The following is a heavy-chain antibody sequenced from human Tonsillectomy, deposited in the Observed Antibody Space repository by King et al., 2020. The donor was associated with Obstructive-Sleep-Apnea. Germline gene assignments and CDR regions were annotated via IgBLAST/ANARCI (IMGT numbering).Heavy chain of an antibody. CDR2: ISRSGGST. D-gene: IGHD3-9*01. V-gene: IGHV3-23*04. J-gene: IGHJ3*02. CDR1: GFTFSSYA. CDR3: VRPLLRYFDWLFI. Sequence: VQLVESGGGLVQPGGSLRLSCAASGFTFSSYAMSWVRQAPGKGLEWVSAISRSGGSTYYADSVKGRFTISRDNSKNTLYLQMKSLRAEDTAVYYCVRPLLRYFDWLFIWGQGTMVTVSS.